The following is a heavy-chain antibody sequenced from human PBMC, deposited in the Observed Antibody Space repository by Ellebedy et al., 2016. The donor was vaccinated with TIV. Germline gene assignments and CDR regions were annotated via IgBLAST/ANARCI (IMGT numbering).Heavy chain of an antibody. J-gene: IGHJ4*02. Sequence: GGSLRLXCAASGFTFNNYWMHWVRQAPGKGLVWVSRINSDGSSTSYADSVKGRFTISRDNAKNTVYLQMNSLRAEDTAVYYCARGYYYGSGCRDWGQGTLVTVSS. CDR2: INSDGSST. CDR3: ARGYYYGSGCRD. V-gene: IGHV3-74*01. CDR1: GFTFNNYW. D-gene: IGHD3-10*01.